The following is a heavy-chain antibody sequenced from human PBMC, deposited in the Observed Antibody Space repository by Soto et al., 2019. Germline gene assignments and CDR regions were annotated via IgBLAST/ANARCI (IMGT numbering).Heavy chain of an antibody. Sequence: QLVQSGAEVKKPGASVKVSCKASGYTFISYAISWVRHVPGQGFEWVGRVSPYSGNTDSAQKFQGRVIMTADTSTNTAYRDLRNLRSDDTAVYFFARDFLPRPPWGSATPQFSYYGMAVWGQGTMVPVPS. V-gene: IGHV1-18*01. CDR2: VSPYSGNT. CDR3: ARDFLPRPPWGSATPQFSYYGMAV. J-gene: IGHJ6*02. D-gene: IGHD3-16*01. CDR1: GYTFISYA.